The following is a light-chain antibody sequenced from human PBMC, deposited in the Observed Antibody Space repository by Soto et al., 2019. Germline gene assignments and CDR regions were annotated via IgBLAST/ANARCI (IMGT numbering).Light chain of an antibody. CDR2: GAS. Sequence: EMVVTQSPATLSVSPGERATLSCRASQDVSSNLAWYQQKPGQAPRLLIYGASTRATGTPARFSGSGSGTEFTLTISSLQPEDFATYYCQQLNSYPLTFGGGTKVDIK. CDR1: QDVSSN. CDR3: QQLNSYPLT. J-gene: IGKJ4*01. V-gene: IGKV3-15*01.